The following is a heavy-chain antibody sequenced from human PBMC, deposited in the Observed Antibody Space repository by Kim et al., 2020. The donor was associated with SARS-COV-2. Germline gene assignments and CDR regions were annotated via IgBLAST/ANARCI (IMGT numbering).Heavy chain of an antibody. CDR3: ARGQDTAKTGY. CDR2: ST. V-gene: IGHV4-39*02. J-gene: IGHJ4*02. D-gene: IGHD5-18*01. Sequence: STSYNPSLQSRVTISIDASKSHMSLRLPSVTAADTAVYFCARGQDTAKTGYWGQGTLVTVSS.